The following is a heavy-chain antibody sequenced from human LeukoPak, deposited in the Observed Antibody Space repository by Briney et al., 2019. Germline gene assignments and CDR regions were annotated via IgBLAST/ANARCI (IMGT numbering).Heavy chain of an antibody. CDR3: ARVPDGSVNY. CDR2: INSDGSST. CDR1: GFTFSSYW. D-gene: IGHD3-10*01. Sequence: GSLRLSCAASGFTFSSYWMHWVRQAPGKGLVWVSRINSDGSSTVYADSVKGRFTISSDNAKSTLYLQMNSLRAEDTAVYYCARVPDGSVNYWGQGTLVTVSS. V-gene: IGHV3-74*03. J-gene: IGHJ4*02.